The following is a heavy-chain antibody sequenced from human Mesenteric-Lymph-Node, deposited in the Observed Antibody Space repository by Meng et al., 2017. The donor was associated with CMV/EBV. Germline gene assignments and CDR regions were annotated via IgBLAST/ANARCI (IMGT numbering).Heavy chain of an antibody. CDR3: ANADGSVPAEY. CDR2: IRFDGSIK. CDR1: GFSFSSYG. V-gene: IGHV3-30*02. Sequence: GESLKISCGASGFSFSSYGMSWVRQAPGKGLEWVSFIRFDGSIKYYRDSVKGRFTVSRDNYQNTLYLQMNTLTADDTAVYYCANADGSVPAEYWGQGTLVTVSS. J-gene: IGHJ4*02. D-gene: IGHD3-10*01.